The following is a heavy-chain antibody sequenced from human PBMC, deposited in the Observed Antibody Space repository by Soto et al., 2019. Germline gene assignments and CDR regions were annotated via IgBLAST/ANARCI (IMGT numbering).Heavy chain of an antibody. CDR2: ISGSGGST. Sequence: EVQLVESGGGLIQAGGSLRLSCAASGFTVSSNYMSWVRQAPGKGLEWVSAISGSGGSTYYADSVKGRFTISRDNSKNTLYLQMNSLRAEDTAVYYCAKDDSSGYRYWGQGTLVTVSS. D-gene: IGHD3-22*01. V-gene: IGHV3-23*04. CDR1: GFTVSSNY. J-gene: IGHJ4*02. CDR3: AKDDSSGYRY.